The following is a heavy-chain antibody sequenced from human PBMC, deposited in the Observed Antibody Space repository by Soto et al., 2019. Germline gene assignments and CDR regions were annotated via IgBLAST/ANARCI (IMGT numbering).Heavy chain of an antibody. CDR1: GFTFGSYG. J-gene: IGHJ3*02. CDR3: ARDPLGYCSGGSCYGGAFDI. V-gene: IGHV3-33*01. D-gene: IGHD2-15*01. CDR2: IWYDGSNK. Sequence: QVQLVESGGGVVQPGRSLRLSCAASGFTFGSYGMHWVRQAPGKGLEWVAVIWYDGSNKYYADSVKGRFTISRDNSKNTLYLQMNSLRAEDTAVYYCARDPLGYCSGGSCYGGAFDIWGQGTMVTVSS.